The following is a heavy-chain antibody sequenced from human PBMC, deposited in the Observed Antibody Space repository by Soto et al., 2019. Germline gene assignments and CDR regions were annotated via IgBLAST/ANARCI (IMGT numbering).Heavy chain of an antibody. CDR3: AKVGVMDYYGSGSYVYYYGMDV. Sequence: GGSLRLSCAASGFTFSSYAMHWVRQAPGKGLEWVAVISYDGSNKYYADSVKGRFTISRDNSKNTLYLQMNSLRAEDTAVYYCAKVGVMDYYGSGSYVYYYGMDVWGQGTTVTVSS. J-gene: IGHJ6*02. D-gene: IGHD3-10*01. CDR2: ISYDGSNK. V-gene: IGHV3-30-3*01. CDR1: GFTFSSYA.